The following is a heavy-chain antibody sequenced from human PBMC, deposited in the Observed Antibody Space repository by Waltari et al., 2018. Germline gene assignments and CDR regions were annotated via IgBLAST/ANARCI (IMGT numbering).Heavy chain of an antibody. Sequence: EVQLVESGGGLVQPGGSLRLSCAASGFTFSSYWMRWVRQAPGKGLEWVANIKQDGSEKYYVDSVKGRFTISRDNAKNSLYLQMNSLRAEDTAVYYCASTLLGQGGWFDPWGQGTLVTVSS. CDR3: ASTLLGQGGWFDP. CDR1: GFTFSSYW. V-gene: IGHV3-7*01. D-gene: IGHD1-26*01. J-gene: IGHJ5*02. CDR2: IKQDGSEK.